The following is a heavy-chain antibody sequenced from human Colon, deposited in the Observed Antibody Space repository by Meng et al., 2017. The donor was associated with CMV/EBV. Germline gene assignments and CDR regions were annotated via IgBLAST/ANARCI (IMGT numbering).Heavy chain of an antibody. J-gene: IGHJ4*02. CDR3: ARAGDDYFDL. Sequence: KVSCKASGYTFNGYKIHWLRQAPGQGLEWMGWINPNMGGPTYAQKFKGRVTVTRDTSISTVYMEVNSLTSDDTAVYYCARAGDDYFDLWGQGTLVTVSS. V-gene: IGHV1-2*02. D-gene: IGHD5-24*01. CDR1: GYTFNGYK. CDR2: INPNMGGP.